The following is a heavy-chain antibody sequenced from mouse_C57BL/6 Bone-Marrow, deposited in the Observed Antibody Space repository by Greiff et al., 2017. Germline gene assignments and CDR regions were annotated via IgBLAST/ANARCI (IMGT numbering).Heavy chain of an antibody. Sequence: QVQLQQSGAELARPGASVKLSCKASGYTFTSYGISWVKQRTGQGLEWIGEIYPRSGNTYYNEKFKGKATLTADKSSSTAYMELRRLTSEDVSVYSCARAIYLDSTWFAYWGQGTLVTVSA. V-gene: IGHV1-81*01. CDR2: IYPRSGNT. J-gene: IGHJ3*01. D-gene: IGHD2-1*01. CDR1: GYTFTSYG. CDR3: ARAIYLDSTWFAY.